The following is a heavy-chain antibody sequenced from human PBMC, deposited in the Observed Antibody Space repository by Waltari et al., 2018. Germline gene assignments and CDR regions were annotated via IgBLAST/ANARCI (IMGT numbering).Heavy chain of an antibody. CDR1: GFTLRSYW. CDR2: IKQDGSEK. V-gene: IGHV3-7*01. D-gene: IGHD3-16*01. Sequence: EVQLVESGGGLVQPGGSMRISCAASGFTLRSYWMSWVRQAPGKGLEWVANIKQDGSEKYYVDSVKGRFTISRDNAKNSLYLKMNSLRAEDTAVYYCARDLHYDYVWGQVGYWGQGTLVTVSS. J-gene: IGHJ4*02. CDR3: ARDLHYDYVWGQVGY.